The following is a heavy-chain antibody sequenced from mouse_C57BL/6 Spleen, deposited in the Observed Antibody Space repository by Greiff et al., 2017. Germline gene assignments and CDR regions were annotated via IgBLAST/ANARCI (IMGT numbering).Heavy chain of an antibody. Sequence: QVQLQQPGAELVMPGASVKLSCKASGYTFTSYWMHWVKQRPGQGLEWIGEIDPSDSYTNYNQKFKGKSTLTVDKSSSTAYMQLSSLTSEDSAVYFCARSTTGDYATDYWGQGTTVTVSS. D-gene: IGHD4-1*02. CDR1: GYTFTSYW. V-gene: IGHV1-69*01. J-gene: IGHJ4*01. CDR3: ARSTTGDYATDY. CDR2: IDPSDSYT.